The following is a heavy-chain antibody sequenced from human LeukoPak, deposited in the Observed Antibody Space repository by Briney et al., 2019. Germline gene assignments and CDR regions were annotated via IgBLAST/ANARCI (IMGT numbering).Heavy chain of an antibody. Sequence: GGSLRLSCAASGFTFSDYYMSWIRQAPGKGLEWVSYISSSGSTIYYADSVKGRFTISRDNSKNTLYLQMNSLRAEDTAVYYCAKSAVATAGGLSYWGQGTLVTVSS. J-gene: IGHJ4*02. CDR2: ISSSGSTI. V-gene: IGHV3-11*01. CDR3: AKSAVATAGGLSY. D-gene: IGHD5-12*01. CDR1: GFTFSDYY.